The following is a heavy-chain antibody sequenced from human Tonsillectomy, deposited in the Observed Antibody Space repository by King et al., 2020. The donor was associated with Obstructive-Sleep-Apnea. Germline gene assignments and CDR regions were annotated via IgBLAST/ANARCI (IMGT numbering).Heavy chain of an antibody. Sequence: VQLVQSGAEVKKSGASVKVSCKASGYAFTDYFFHWVRQAPGQGLEWMGWINPNTGGTHYAQKFQGWVTMTRDTSITTVYMELSRLRSDDTAVYYCALAYKSGWYYMAYWGQGTLVTVSS. CDR3: ALAYKSGWYYMAY. CDR1: GYAFTDYF. CDR2: INPNTGGT. D-gene: IGHD6-19*01. V-gene: IGHV1-2*04. J-gene: IGHJ4*02.